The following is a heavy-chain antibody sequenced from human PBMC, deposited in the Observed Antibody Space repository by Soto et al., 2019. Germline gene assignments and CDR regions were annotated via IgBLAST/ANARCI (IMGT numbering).Heavy chain of an antibody. V-gene: IGHV1-3*01. CDR3: ARGSAAAGPYYFDY. Sequence: APVKVSCKASGFTLTTYALHWVRQAPGQRLEWMGWINAGNGATKYSQNFQDRVTIARDTSANTAFMELSGLRSEDTAVYYCARGSAAAGPYYFDYWAQGTLVTSPQ. J-gene: IGHJ4*02. CDR2: INAGNGAT. D-gene: IGHD6-13*01. CDR1: GFTLTTYA.